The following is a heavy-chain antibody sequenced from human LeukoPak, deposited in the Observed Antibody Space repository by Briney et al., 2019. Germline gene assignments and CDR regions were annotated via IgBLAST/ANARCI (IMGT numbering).Heavy chain of an antibody. V-gene: IGHV3-21*01. D-gene: IGHD2-8*01. CDR1: GFNFRAYW. CDR2: ISSSRSYI. Sequence: GSLRLSCTTSGFNFRAYWMGWVRQAPGKGLEWVSSISSSRSYINYADSVKGRFTISRDNAKNSLYLQMNSLRAEDTAVYYCVKMVEVQHWGQGTLVTVSS. J-gene: IGHJ1*01. CDR3: VKMVEVQH.